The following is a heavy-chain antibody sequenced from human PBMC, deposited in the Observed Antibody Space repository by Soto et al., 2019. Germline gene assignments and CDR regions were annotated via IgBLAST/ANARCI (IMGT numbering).Heavy chain of an antibody. J-gene: IGHJ4*02. CDR2: MKEDGSEK. Sequence: VVSVRLSCEASGFNFSRSWMSWVRQAPGKGLEWVANMKEDGSEKYYADSVRGRFTISRDNAKNSVHLQMNSLRVEDTAVYYCARGFYTDYWGQGALVTVSS. CDR3: ARGFYTDY. D-gene: IGHD3-3*01. CDR1: GFNFSRSW. V-gene: IGHV3-7*01.